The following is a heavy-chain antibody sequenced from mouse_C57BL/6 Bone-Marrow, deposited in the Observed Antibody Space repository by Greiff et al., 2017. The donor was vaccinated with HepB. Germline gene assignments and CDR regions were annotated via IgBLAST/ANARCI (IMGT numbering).Heavy chain of an antibody. J-gene: IGHJ3*01. CDR2: ISNGGGST. V-gene: IGHV5-12*01. CDR1: GFTFSDYY. D-gene: IGHD1-1*01. CDR3: ARRAYYYGSRAWFAY. Sequence: EVKLVESGGGLVQPGGSLKLSCAASGFTFSDYYMYWVRQTPEKRLEWVAYISNGGGSTYYPDTVKGRFTISRDNAKNTLYLQMSRLKSEDTAMYYCARRAYYYGSRAWFAYWGQGTLVTVSA.